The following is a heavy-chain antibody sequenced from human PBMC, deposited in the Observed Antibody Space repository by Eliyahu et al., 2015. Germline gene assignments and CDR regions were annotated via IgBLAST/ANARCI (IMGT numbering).Heavy chain of an antibody. V-gene: IGHV3-33*01. J-gene: IGHJ6*03. Sequence: QVQLVESGGGVVQPGRSLXLSCAASGFPFSTSGIHWVRQAPGKGLEWVAVIWYDGGSEYYADSVKGRFTISRDTSRNTLYLQMNSLRAEDTAVYYCARDAGWGNTYMDVWGKGTTVTVSS. CDR3: ARDAGWGNTYMDV. CDR2: IWYDGGSE. CDR1: GFPFSTSG. D-gene: IGHD3-10*01.